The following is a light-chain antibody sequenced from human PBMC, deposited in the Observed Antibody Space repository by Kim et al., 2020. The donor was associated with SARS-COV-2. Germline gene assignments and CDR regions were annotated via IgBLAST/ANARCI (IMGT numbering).Light chain of an antibody. CDR2: DNH. CDR3: HSYDSALRGWV. J-gene: IGLJ3*02. Sequence: ITIPCTETGSNIGAYYDEHWNQQMPGRAPKLGISDNHNRPSGVPERFSGSKSGTSASLAIDGLQAEDESDYFCHSYDSALRGWVFGGGTKVTVL. CDR1: GSNIGAYYD. V-gene: IGLV1-40*01.